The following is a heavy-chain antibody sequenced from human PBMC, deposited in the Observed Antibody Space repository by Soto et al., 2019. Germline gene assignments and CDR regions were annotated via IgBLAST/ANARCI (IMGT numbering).Heavy chain of an antibody. D-gene: IGHD2-15*01. CDR1: GFTFSSYA. CDR3: ARDPARSCSGGSCPLKYNWFDP. V-gene: IGHV3-30-3*01. CDR2: ISYDGSNK. Sequence: PGGSLRLSCAASGFTFSSYAMHWVRQAPGKGLEWVAVISYDGSNKYYADSVKGRFTISRDNSKNTLYLQMNSLRAEDTAVYYCARDPARSCSGGSCPLKYNWFDPWGQGTLVTVSS. J-gene: IGHJ5*02.